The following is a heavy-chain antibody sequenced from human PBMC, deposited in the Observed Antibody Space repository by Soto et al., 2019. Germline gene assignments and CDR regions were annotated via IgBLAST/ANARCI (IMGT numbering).Heavy chain of an antibody. CDR2: INSDGSTT. CDR3: VRVPTGGYAFSLDDY. D-gene: IGHD5-12*01. Sequence: EVQLVESGGGLVQPGGSLRLSCAASGFTFSSYWMHWVRQAPGKGLVWVSRINSDGSTTTYADSVKGRFPISRDNAKNTLYLQMNSLRAEDTAVYYCVRVPTGGYAFSLDDYWGQGTPVTVSS. CDR1: GFTFSSYW. V-gene: IGHV3-74*01. J-gene: IGHJ4*02.